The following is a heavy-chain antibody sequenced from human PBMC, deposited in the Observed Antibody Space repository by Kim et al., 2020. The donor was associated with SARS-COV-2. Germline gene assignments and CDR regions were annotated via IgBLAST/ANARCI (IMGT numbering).Heavy chain of an antibody. CDR1: GDSGNYGSFYRGISDGNYY. V-gene: IGHV4-39*01. Sequence: SETLSLTCTVSGDSGNYGSFYRGISDGNYYWGWIRQSPGKGLEWIGSIFYRGSTYYNPSLAGRVAISIDTSRNQFSLRLNSVTAADTAVYYCARHAYCVDGVCMPHRNWFDPWGQGTRVFVSS. D-gene: IGHD2-8*01. CDR2: IFYRGST. CDR3: ARHAYCVDGVCMPHRNWFDP. J-gene: IGHJ5*02.